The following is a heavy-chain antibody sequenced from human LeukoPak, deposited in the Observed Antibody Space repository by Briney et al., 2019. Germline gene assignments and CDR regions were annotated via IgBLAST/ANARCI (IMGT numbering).Heavy chain of an antibody. CDR2: IYTSGST. CDR3: ARGSRSRDSSSWYRFWYFDL. J-gene: IGHJ2*01. V-gene: IGHV4-61*02. Sequence: SETLSLTCTVSGGSISSGRYYWSWIRQPAGKGLEWIGRIYTSGSTNYNPSLKSRVTISVDTSKNQFSLKLSSVTAADTAVYYCARGSRSRDSSSWYRFWYFDLWGRGTLVTVSS. CDR1: GGSISSGRYY. D-gene: IGHD6-13*01.